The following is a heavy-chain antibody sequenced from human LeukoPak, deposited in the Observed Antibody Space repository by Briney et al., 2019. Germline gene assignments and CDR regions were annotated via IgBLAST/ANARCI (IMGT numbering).Heavy chain of an antibody. CDR3: ARDPYSSTWSYGMDV. J-gene: IGHJ6*02. V-gene: IGHV3-7*05. CDR1: GFTFSSYW. CDR2: IKQDGSEE. Sequence: GGSLRLSCAASGFTFSSYWMSWVRQAPGRGLEWVANIKQDGSEEVYVGSVKGRFSISRDNAKNSLFLQMNTLRAEDTAVYYCARDPYSSTWSYGMDVWGQGTTVTVSS. D-gene: IGHD6-6*01.